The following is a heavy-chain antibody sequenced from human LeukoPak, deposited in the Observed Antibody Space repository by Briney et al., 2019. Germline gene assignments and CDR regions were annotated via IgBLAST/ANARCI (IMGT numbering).Heavy chain of an antibody. J-gene: IGHJ3*02. CDR2: IYYSGST. CDR1: GGSISSYY. V-gene: IGHV4-59*08. D-gene: IGHD3-3*01. CDR3: ARGVDTYYDFWSGPHDAFDI. Sequence: SEALSLTCTVSGGSISSYYWSWIRQPPGKGLEWIGYIYYSGSTNYNPSLKSRVTISVDTSKNQFSLKLSSVTAADTAVYYCARGVDTYYDFWSGPHDAFDIWGQGTMVTVSS.